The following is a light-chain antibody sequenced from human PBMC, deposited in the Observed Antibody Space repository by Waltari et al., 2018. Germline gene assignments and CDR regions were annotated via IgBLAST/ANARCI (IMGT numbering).Light chain of an antibody. J-gene: IGKJ4*01. CDR1: QRVTS. Sequence: EIVLTQSPGTLSLSPGERVTLSCRASQRVTSLAWYQHKPGQAPRLVIYGASTRATGIPDTFSGSGSGTDFTLTISRLEPEDFAVYYCQQYGSLPLTFGGGTKVEIK. CDR2: GAS. V-gene: IGKV3-20*01. CDR3: QQYGSLPLT.